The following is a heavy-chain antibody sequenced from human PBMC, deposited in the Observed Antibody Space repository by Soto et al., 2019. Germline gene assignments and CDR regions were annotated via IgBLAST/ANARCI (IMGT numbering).Heavy chain of an antibody. CDR3: AKAAFPRSSPWYFDC. CDR1: GFTFSNYA. V-gene: IGHV3-23*01. D-gene: IGHD6-13*01. Sequence: GGSLRLSCAASGFTFSNYAMSWVRQAPGKGLEWVSAISGSGGSTYYADSVKGRFTISRDNSKNTLYLQMNSLRAEDTAKYYCAKAAFPRSSPWYFDCWGQGTLVTVSS. CDR2: ISGSGGST. J-gene: IGHJ4*02.